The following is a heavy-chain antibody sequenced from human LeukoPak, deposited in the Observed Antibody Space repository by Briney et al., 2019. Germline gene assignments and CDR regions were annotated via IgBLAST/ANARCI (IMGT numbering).Heavy chain of an antibody. CDR3: ARKGSYYDFWSGELYGMDV. D-gene: IGHD3-3*01. CDR2: IKQDGSEK. J-gene: IGHJ6*02. Sequence: GGSLRLSCAASGFTFSDYHMSWIRQAPGKGLEWVANIKQDGSEKYYVDSVKGRFTISRDNAKNSLYLQMNSLRAEDTAVYYCARKGSYYDFWSGELYGMDVWGQGTTVTVSS. CDR1: GFTFSDYH. V-gene: IGHV3-7*01.